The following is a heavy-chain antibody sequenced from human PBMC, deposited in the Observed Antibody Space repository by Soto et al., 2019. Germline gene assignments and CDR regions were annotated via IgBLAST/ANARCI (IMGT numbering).Heavy chain of an antibody. CDR3: ARGIAVAGTRDSYFDY. CDR1: GGTFSSYA. D-gene: IGHD6-19*01. Sequence: SVKVSCKACGGTFSSYAISWVRQAPGQGLEWMGGIIPIFGTANYAQKFQGRVTITADKSTSTAYMELSSLRSEDTAVYYCARGIAVAGTRDSYFDYWGQGTLVTVSS. V-gene: IGHV1-69*06. J-gene: IGHJ4*02. CDR2: IIPIFGTA.